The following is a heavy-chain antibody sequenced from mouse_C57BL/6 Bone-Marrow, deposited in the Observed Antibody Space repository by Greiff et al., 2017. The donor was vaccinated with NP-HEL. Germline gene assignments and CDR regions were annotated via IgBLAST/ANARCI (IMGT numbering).Heavy chain of an antibody. Sequence: QVQLQQSGPELVKPGASVKISCKASGYAFSSSWMNWVKQRPGKGLEWIGRIYPGDGDTNYNGKFKGKATLTADKSSSTAYMQLSSLTSEDSAVYFCARSGQSYWYFDVWGTGTTVTVSS. CDR3: ARSGQSYWYFDV. CDR2: IYPGDGDT. CDR1: GYAFSSSW. D-gene: IGHD3-3*01. V-gene: IGHV1-82*01. J-gene: IGHJ1*03.